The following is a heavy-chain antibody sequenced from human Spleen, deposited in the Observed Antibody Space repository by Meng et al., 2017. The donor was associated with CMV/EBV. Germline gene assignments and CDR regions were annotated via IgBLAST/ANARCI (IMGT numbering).Heavy chain of an antibody. Sequence: GGSLRLSCAASGFTVSSNYMSWVRQAPGKGLEWVSVIYSGGSTYYADSVKGRFTISRDNSKNTLYLQMNSLRAEDTAVYYCARERAGPGDAFDIWGQGTMVTVSS. D-gene: IGHD1-1*01. CDR1: GFTVSSNY. CDR2: IYSGGST. CDR3: ARERAGPGDAFDI. J-gene: IGHJ3*02. V-gene: IGHV3-66*02.